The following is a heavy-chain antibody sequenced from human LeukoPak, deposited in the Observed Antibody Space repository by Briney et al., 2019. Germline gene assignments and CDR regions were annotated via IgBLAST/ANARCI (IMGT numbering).Heavy chain of an antibody. Sequence: PSETLSLTCTVSGGPISSYYWSWIRQPPGKGLEWIGYIYYSGSTNYNPSLKSRVTISVDTSKNQFSLKLSSVTAADTAVYYCARETLFFPIVVVPAANWYFDLWGRATLVTVSS. CDR2: IYYSGST. CDR1: GGPISSYY. V-gene: IGHV4-59*01. J-gene: IGHJ2*01. CDR3: ARETLFFPIVVVPAANWYFDL. D-gene: IGHD2-2*01.